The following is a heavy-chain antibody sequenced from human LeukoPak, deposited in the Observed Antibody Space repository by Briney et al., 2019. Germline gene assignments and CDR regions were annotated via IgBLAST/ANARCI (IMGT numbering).Heavy chain of an antibody. J-gene: IGHJ4*02. CDR3: ARGHYQIEL. D-gene: IGHD3-10*01. V-gene: IGHV3-7*01. CDR2: IQQDGSEK. Sequence: GGSLRLSCAASGFTFSTYWMSWVRQAPGKGLEWVATIQQDGSEKYYVDSVKGRFTISRDNAKNSLCLQINSLRAEDTAVYYCARGHYQIELWGQGTLVTVSS. CDR1: GFTFSTYW.